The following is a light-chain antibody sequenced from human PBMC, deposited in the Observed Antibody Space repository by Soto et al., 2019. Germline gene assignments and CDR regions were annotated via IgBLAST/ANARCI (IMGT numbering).Light chain of an antibody. CDR2: GAS. CDR1: QSISSNY. J-gene: IGKJ1*01. CDR3: HQYGSAPAWT. V-gene: IGKV3-20*01. Sequence: EIVWTQSPGTLSFFPGERATLSCRASQSISSNYLAWYQHKPGQAPRLLIHGASNRATGIPDRFSGAGSGTDFTLTISRLEPEDFAVYYCHQYGSAPAWTFGQGNKVEIK.